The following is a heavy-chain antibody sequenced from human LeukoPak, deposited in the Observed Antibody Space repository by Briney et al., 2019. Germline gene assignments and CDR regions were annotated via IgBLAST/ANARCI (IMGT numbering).Heavy chain of an antibody. Sequence: GGSLRLSCAVSGFTFSSYVMNWVRQAPGKGLVWVSRINSDGSSTSYADSVKGRFTISRDNAKNTLYLQMNSLRAEDTAVYYCAIDGGTSGYYYSFDYWGQGTLVTVSS. J-gene: IGHJ4*02. CDR3: AIDGGTSGYYYSFDY. CDR1: GFTFSSYV. D-gene: IGHD3-22*01. CDR2: INSDGSST. V-gene: IGHV3-74*01.